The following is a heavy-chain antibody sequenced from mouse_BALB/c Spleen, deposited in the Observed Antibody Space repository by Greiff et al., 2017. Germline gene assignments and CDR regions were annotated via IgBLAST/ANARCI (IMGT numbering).Heavy chain of an antibody. Sequence: EVKLMESGGGLVQPGGSLKLSCAASGFTFSSYGMSWVRQTPDKRLELVATINSNGGSTYYPDSVKGRFTISRDNAKNTLYLQMSSLKSEDTAMYYCARGATAPFAYWGQGTLVTVSA. J-gene: IGHJ3*01. V-gene: IGHV5-6-3*01. CDR1: GFTFSSYG. D-gene: IGHD1-2*01. CDR2: INSNGGST. CDR3: ARGATAPFAY.